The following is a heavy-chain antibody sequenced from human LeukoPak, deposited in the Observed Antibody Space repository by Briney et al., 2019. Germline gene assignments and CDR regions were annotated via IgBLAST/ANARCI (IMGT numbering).Heavy chain of an antibody. CDR1: GFTFSSYS. CDR2: ISSSNTYI. D-gene: IGHD3-10*01. V-gene: IGHV3-21*03. CDR3: VPESGGLAGSGSYFDY. Sequence: GGSLRLSCAASGFTFSSYSMNWVRQAPGKGLEWVSSISSSNTYIYYADSLKGRFTISGDNAKNSLYLQMNSLRAEDTAVYYCVPESGGLAGSGSYFDYWGQGTLVTVSP. J-gene: IGHJ4*02.